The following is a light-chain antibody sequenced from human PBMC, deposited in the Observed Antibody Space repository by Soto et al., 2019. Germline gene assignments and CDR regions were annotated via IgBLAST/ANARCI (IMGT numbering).Light chain of an antibody. J-gene: IGKJ1*01. V-gene: IGKV1-9*01. CDR3: QQYTNTNNPWR. CDR2: EES. CDR1: QAITNN. Sequence: DIHLTQSPSSLSASVGDRVTITCRASQAITNNLAWYQQKPGNPPKLLIYEESTLHSGVPSRFSGRKVGTQFILTIDSLQPEDFATYYCQQYTNTNNPWRFGQGTKVDIK.